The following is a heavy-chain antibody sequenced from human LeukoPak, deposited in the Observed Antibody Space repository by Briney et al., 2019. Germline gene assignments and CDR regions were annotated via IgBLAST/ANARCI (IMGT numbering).Heavy chain of an antibody. CDR3: ARGYDYTGY. D-gene: IGHD4-11*01. V-gene: IGHV3-74*01. J-gene: IGHJ4*02. CDR1: GFSFTSYA. Sequence: TGGSLRLSCAASGFSFTSYAMSWVRQAPGKGLEWVSGINSDGSSTSYADSVKGRFTISRDNAKNTLYLQMNSLRAEDTAVYYCARGYDYTGYWGQGTLVTVSS. CDR2: INSDGSST.